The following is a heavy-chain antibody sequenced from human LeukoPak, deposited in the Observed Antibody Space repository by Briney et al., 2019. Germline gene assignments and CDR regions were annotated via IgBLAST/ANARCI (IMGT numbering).Heavy chain of an antibody. CDR1: GFTFSSHG. V-gene: IGHV3-48*02. CDR2: LRSSGDTI. J-gene: IGHJ4*02. Sequence: GGSLRLSCAASGFTFSSHGMHWVRQAPGKGLEWVAYLRSSGDTIYYADSVKGRFTISRDIAKNSLYLQMNSLRDEDTAVYYCARDPEALDYWGQGTLVTVSS. CDR3: ARDPEALDY.